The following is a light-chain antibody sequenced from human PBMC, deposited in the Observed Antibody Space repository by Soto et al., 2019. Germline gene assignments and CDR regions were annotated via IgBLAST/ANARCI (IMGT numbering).Light chain of an antibody. CDR2: RSN. J-gene: IGLJ2*01. V-gene: IGLV1-47*01. CDR1: RSNIGSNY. CDR3: AAWDDSLSGLV. Sequence: QSVLTQPPSASGTPGQRITITCSGSRSNIGSNYVYWYQQLPGTAPKLLIYRSNQRPSGVPDRFSGSKSGTSASLAISGLRSEDEADYYCAAWDDSLSGLVFGGGTKLTVL.